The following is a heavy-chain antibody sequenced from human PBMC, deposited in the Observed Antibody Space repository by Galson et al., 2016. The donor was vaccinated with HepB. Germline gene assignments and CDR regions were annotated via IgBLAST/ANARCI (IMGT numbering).Heavy chain of an antibody. CDR1: GGSISSYY. CDR3: AASRPRYCMGGSCFMDV. D-gene: IGHD2-15*01. Sequence: LSLTCTVSGGSISSYYWSWIRQPPGKGLEWIGYMYYSGSIKYNPSLNSRVTMSVDTSKNQISLKLSSVTAADTAVYYCAASRPRYCMGGSCFMDVWGQGPTVTVSS. V-gene: IGHV4-59*01. J-gene: IGHJ6*02. CDR2: MYYSGSI.